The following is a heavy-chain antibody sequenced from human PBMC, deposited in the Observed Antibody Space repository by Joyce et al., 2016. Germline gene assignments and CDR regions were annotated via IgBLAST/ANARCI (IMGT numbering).Heavy chain of an antibody. CDR3: AREHEYGDYEPLDY. CDR2: ISRSGSTV. V-gene: IGHV3-48*03. CDR1: GFTFSSFE. J-gene: IGHJ4*02. Sequence: EVQLVESGGGLVQPGGSLRLSCEASGFTFSSFEMIWVRQAPGEGLEWVSYISRSGSTVYYADSVKGRFTMSRDNAKNSLYLQMNSLRAEDTAFYYCAREHEYGDYEPLDYWGQGTLVTVSS. D-gene: IGHD4-17*01.